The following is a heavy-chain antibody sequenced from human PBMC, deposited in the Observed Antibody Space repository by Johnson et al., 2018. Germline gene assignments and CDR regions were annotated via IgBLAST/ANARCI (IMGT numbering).Heavy chain of an antibody. CDR1: GGTFSSYT. J-gene: IGHJ3*02. V-gene: IGHV1-69*08. Sequence: QVQLVESGAEVKKPGSSVKVSCKASGGTFSSYTISWVRQAPGQGLEWMGRIIPILGIANYAQKFQGRVTITADKSTSTAYMELSSLRSEDTAVYYWAREADYDSSGHDVFDIWGQGTMVTVSS. CDR3: AREADYDSSGHDVFDI. CDR2: IIPILGIA. D-gene: IGHD3-22*01.